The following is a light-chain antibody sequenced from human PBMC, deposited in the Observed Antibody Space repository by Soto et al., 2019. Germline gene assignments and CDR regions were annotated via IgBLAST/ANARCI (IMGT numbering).Light chain of an antibody. CDR3: HQYGSSPST. V-gene: IGKV3-20*01. Sequence: NVLTQSPGTLSLSPGERATLSCRASQSISSNYLAWYQQRPGQGPRLLIYGASSRATGIPDRFSGSGSGTDFTLTISRLETEDFAVYYCHQYGSSPSTFGQGTKVDIK. J-gene: IGKJ1*01. CDR1: QSISSNY. CDR2: GAS.